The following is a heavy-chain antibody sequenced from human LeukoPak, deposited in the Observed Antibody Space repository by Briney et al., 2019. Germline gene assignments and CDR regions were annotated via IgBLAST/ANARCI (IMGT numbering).Heavy chain of an antibody. CDR2: ISWNRFSR. CDR1: GFTLDDYA. Sequence: PGRSLRLSCAASGFTLDDYAMHWLRQAPATALEGVSGISWNRFSRGYADSVKGRFTTSRDHAKHSLYLQMNSLRAEDTALYYCAIQGTGYSSGWYQRGEDYWGQGTLVTVSS. CDR3: AIQGTGYSSGWYQRGEDY. D-gene: IGHD6-19*01. J-gene: IGHJ4*02. V-gene: IGHV3-9*01.